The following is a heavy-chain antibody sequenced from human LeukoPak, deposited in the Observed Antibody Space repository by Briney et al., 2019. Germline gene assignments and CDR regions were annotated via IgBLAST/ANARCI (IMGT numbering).Heavy chain of an antibody. CDR2: IYYSGST. V-gene: IGHV4-38-2*02. J-gene: IGHJ5*02. CDR1: GYSISSGYY. CDR3: ARGHDSIKTFGEVIKSRTRWFDP. Sequence: SETLSLTCTVSGYSISSGYYWGWIRQPPGKGLEWIGSIYYSGSTYYNPSLKSRVTISVDTSKNQFSLKLSSVTAADTAVYYCARGHDSIKTFGEVIKSRTRWFDPWGQGNLVTVSS. D-gene: IGHD3-3*01.